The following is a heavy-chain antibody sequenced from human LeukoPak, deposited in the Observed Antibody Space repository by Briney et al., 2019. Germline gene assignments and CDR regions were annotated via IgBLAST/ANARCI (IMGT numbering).Heavy chain of an antibody. D-gene: IGHD1-26*01. CDR3: ARQYSGSYYGIYY. J-gene: IGHJ4*02. CDR1: GGSISTSAYY. CDR2: IFYSGST. V-gene: IGHV4-39*01. Sequence: SETLSLTCTVSGGSISTSAYYWGWIRQPPGKGLEWIGTIFYSGSTYHNPSLKSRVTISVDTSKNQFSLKLNSVTAADTAVYYCARQYSGSYYGIYYWGQGTLVTVSS.